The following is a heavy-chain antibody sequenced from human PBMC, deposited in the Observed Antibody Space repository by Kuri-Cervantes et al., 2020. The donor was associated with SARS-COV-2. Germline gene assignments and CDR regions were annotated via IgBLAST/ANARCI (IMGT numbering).Heavy chain of an antibody. J-gene: IGHJ4*02. V-gene: IGHV3-30-3*01. CDR2: ISYDGSNK. Sequence: GESLKIPCAASVFTFSSYAMHWVLQAQGKGLEWVAVISYDGSNKYYADSVKGRFTMSRDNSKNTLYLQMNSLRAEDTTVYYCARDLSWAAAGSIDYWGQGTLVTVSS. CDR1: VFTFSSYA. D-gene: IGHD6-13*01. CDR3: ARDLSWAAAGSIDY.